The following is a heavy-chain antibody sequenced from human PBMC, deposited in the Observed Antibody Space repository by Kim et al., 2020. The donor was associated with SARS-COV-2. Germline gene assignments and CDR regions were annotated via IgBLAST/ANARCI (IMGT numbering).Heavy chain of an antibody. CDR1: GGSFSGYY. D-gene: IGHD3-10*01. CDR2: INHSGST. J-gene: IGHJ4*02. CDR3: ARAPNAGSGSYYLYYFDY. Sequence: SETLSLTCAVYGGSFSGYYWSWIRQPPGKGLEWIGEINHSGSTNYNPSLKSRVTISVDTSKNQFSLKLSSVTAADTAVYYCARAPNAGSGSYYLYYFDYWGQGTLVTVSS. V-gene: IGHV4-34*01.